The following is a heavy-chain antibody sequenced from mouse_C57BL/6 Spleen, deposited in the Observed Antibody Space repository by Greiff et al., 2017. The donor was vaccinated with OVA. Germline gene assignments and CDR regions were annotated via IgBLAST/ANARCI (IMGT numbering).Heavy chain of an antibody. D-gene: IGHD2-3*01. CDR2: FYPGSGSI. V-gene: IGHV1-62-2*01. J-gene: IGHJ1*03. CDR3: ARHEGDGSYGWYFDV. Sequence: VQLQESGAELVKPGASVKLSCKASGYTFTEYTIHWVKQRPGQGLEWIGWFYPGSGSIKYNEKFKDKATLTADKSSSTVYMELSRLTSEDSAVYIFARHEGDGSYGWYFDVWGTGTTVTVSS. CDR1: GYTFTEYT.